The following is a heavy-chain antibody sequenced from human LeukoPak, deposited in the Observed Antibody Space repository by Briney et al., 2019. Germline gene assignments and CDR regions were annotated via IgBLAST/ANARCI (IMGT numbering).Heavy chain of an antibody. CDR1: GYTLTELS. CDR2: FDPEDGET. D-gene: IGHD1-20*01. CDR3: ARGDDITGTTQKDTSFDY. Sequence: ASVKVSCKVSGYTLTELSMHWVRQAPGKGLEWMGGFDPEDGETIYAQKFQGRVTMTRDTSTSTVYMELSSLRSEDTAVYYCARGDDITGTTQKDTSFDYWGQGTLVTVSS. J-gene: IGHJ4*02. V-gene: IGHV1-24*01.